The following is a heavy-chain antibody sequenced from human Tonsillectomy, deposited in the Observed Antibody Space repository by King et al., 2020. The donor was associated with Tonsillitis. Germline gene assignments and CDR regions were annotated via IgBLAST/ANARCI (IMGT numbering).Heavy chain of an antibody. V-gene: IGHV3-30*18. CDR2: ISYDGSNK. D-gene: IGHD3-3*01. Sequence: QVQLVESGGGVVQPGRSMRLSCAASGFTFSSYGMHWVRQAPGKGLEWVAVISYDGSNKYYADSVKGRFTISRDNYKNTLNLQTNSLRAEETAVYYCAKSIHDFDFWSRYDYYYYRMDVWGQGTTVTVSS. CDR1: GFTFSSYG. J-gene: IGHJ6*02. CDR3: AKSIHDFDFWSRYDYYYYRMDV.